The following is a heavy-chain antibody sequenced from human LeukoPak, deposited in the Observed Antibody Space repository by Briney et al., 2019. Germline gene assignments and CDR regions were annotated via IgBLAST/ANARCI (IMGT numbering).Heavy chain of an antibody. D-gene: IGHD6-13*01. CDR3: ARRYSSSWYFDY. V-gene: IGHV4-4*07. Sequence: SEILSLTCTVSGGSISSYYWSWIRQPAGKGLEWIGRIYTSGSTDYNPSLKSRVTMSVDTSKSQFSLKLNSVTAADTAMYYCARRYSSSWYFDYWGQGTLVTVSS. CDR2: IYTSGST. CDR1: GGSISSYY. J-gene: IGHJ4*02.